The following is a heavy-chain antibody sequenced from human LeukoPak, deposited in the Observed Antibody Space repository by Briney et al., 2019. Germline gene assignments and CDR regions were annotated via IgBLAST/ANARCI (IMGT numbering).Heavy chain of an antibody. V-gene: IGHV3-21*06. D-gene: IGHD1-7*01. Sequence: GGSLRLSCAASGSTFSSYSMNWVRQAPGKGLEWVSSISSSSSYIYYADSVKGRFTISRDNAKNSLNLQMNSLRAEDTAVYYCARAYNWNYPWFDPWGQGTLVTVSS. CDR1: GSTFSSYS. CDR3: ARAYNWNYPWFDP. J-gene: IGHJ5*02. CDR2: ISSSSSYI.